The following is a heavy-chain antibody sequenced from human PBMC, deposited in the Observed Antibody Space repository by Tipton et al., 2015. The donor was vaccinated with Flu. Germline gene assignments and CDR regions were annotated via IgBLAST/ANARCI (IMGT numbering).Heavy chain of an antibody. CDR2: INGDGSST. CDR3: AREGGYCNTVTCYKYFQH. Sequence: SLRLSCAASGISFTDAWMGWVRQAPGKGLEWVSRINGDGSSTTYADSVKGRFSMSRDNAKDTLYLQMNSLRADDTAVYYCAREGGYCNTVTCYKYFQHWGQGTPVTVHS. D-gene: IGHD2-15*01. J-gene: IGHJ1*01. CDR1: GISFTDAW. V-gene: IGHV3-74*01.